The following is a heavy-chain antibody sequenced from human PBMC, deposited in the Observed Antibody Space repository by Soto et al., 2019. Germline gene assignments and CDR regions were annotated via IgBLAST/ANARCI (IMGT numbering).Heavy chain of an antibody. CDR2: IYPGDSDT. V-gene: IGHV5-51*01. J-gene: IGHJ6*02. D-gene: IGHD3-10*01. CDR3: ARPYGPGPPYGMDV. CDR1: GYTFNSYW. Sequence: PGESLKISCQGSGYTFNSYWIAWVRQMPGKGLEWMGIIYPGDSDTRYSPSFQGQVTISVDKSIRTVYLQWSSLKASDTAMYYCARPYGPGPPYGMDVWGQGTAVTVSS.